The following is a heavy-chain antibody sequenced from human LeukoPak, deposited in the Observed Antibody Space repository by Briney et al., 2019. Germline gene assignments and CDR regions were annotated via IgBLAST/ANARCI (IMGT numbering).Heavy chain of an antibody. D-gene: IGHD4-17*01. Sequence: SETLSLTCAVYGGSFSGYYWSWIRQPPGKGLEWIGEINHSGSTNYNPSLKSRVTISVDTSKNQFSLKLSSVTAADTAVYYCARDGEGRYGDPYFDYWGQGTLVTVSS. CDR2: INHSGST. V-gene: IGHV4-34*01. CDR3: ARDGEGRYGDPYFDY. J-gene: IGHJ4*02. CDR1: GGSFSGYY.